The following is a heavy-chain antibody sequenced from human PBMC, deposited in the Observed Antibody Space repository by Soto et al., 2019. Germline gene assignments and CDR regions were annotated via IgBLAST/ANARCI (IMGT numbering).Heavy chain of an antibody. CDR2: IDWDDDK. Sequence: SGPTLVNPTQTLTLTCTFSGFPLSTSGMCVSWIRQPPGKALEWLALIDWDDDKYYSTSLKTRLTISKDTSKNQVVLTMTNMDPVDTATYYCARVIRHYDILTGYYGGPPDYWGQGTLVTVSS. D-gene: IGHD3-9*01. V-gene: IGHV2-70*01. CDR3: ARVIRHYDILTGYYGGPPDY. CDR1: GFPLSTSGMC. J-gene: IGHJ4*02.